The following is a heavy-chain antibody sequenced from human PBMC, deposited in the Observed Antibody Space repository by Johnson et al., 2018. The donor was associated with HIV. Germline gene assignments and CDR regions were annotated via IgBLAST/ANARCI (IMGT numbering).Heavy chain of an antibody. D-gene: IGHD3-16*01. CDR2: ISYDGSNK. CDR3: ARDGGRGDFDI. CDR1: GFTFSSYA. Sequence: QVQLVESGGGVVQPGRSLRLSCAVSGFTFSSYAMHWVRQAPGEGLEWVAVISYDGSNKYYADSVKGRFTISRDNAKNSLYLQMNSLRVEDTAVYYCARDGGRGDFDIWGQGTMVTVSS. V-gene: IGHV3-30-3*01. J-gene: IGHJ3*02.